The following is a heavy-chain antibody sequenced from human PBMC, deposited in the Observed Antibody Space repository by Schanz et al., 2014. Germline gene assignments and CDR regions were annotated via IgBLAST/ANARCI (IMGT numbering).Heavy chain of an antibody. Sequence: VASGGGLVQPGGSLRLSCAASGFAVDIYYMSCVRQAPGRGLEWVSYIGNGGVTIYYADSVKGRFTISRDNSKNSLYLQMNSLRAEDTAVYYCARIGGSVFDYWAQGTLVTVSS. CDR2: IGNGGVTI. D-gene: IGHD3-10*01. V-gene: IGHV3-11*01. CDR3: ARIGGSVFDY. CDR1: GFAVDIYY. J-gene: IGHJ4*02.